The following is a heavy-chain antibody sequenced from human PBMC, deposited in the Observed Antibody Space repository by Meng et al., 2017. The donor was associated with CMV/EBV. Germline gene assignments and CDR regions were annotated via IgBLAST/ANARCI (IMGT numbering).Heavy chain of an antibody. Sequence: GESLKISCAASGFTFSSYAMSWVRQAPGKGLEWVSVIYSGGSSTYYADSVKGRFTISRDNSKNTLYLQMNSLRAEDTAVYYCAKACRGTKYSSSSGRTRGGGMDVWGQGTTVTVSS. CDR2: IYSGGSST. J-gene: IGHJ6*02. CDR1: GFTFSSYA. D-gene: IGHD6-6*01. CDR3: AKACRGTKYSSSSGRTRGGGMDV. V-gene: IGHV3-23*03.